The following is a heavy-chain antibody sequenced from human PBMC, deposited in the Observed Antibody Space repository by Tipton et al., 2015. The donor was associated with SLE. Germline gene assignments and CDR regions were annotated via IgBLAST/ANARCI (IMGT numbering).Heavy chain of an antibody. Sequence: TLSLTCDVSGYSISSGYYWGWIRQPPGKGLEWIGSIYYSGSTYYNPSLKSRVTISVDTSKNQFSLKLSSGTAADTAVYYCARQGVAAMDVWGQGTTVTVSS. CDR1: GYSISSGYY. V-gene: IGHV4-38-2*01. D-gene: IGHD6-13*01. CDR2: IYYSGST. J-gene: IGHJ6*02. CDR3: ARQGVAAMDV.